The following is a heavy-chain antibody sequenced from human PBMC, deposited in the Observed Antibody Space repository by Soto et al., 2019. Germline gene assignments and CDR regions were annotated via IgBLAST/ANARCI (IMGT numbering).Heavy chain of an antibody. J-gene: IGHJ6*02. CDR1: GFTFDDYA. CDR3: AKAVDTAMVTLGYYGMDV. CDR2: ISWNSGSI. D-gene: IGHD5-18*01. Sequence: GGSLRLSCAASGFTFDDYAMHWVRQAPGKGLEWVSGISWNSGSIGYADSVKGRFTISRDNAKNSLYLQMNSLGAEDTALYYCAKAVDTAMVTLGYYGMDVWGHGTTVTVSS. V-gene: IGHV3-9*01.